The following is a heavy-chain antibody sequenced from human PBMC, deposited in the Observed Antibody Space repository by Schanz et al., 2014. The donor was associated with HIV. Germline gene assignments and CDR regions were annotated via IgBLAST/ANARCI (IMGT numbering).Heavy chain of an antibody. CDR2: IYYSGST. Sequence: QVHLQESGPGLVKPSQTLSLTCTVSGGSISSGGYYWSWIRQHPGKGLEWIGYIYYSGSTYYNPSLKSRLTISVDTSKNQFSLKLSSVTAADTAVYYCASQGACTNGVCYTGNWFDPWGQGTLVTVSS. CDR3: ASQGACTNGVCYTGNWFDP. J-gene: IGHJ5*02. CDR1: GGSISSGGYY. V-gene: IGHV4-31*03. D-gene: IGHD2-8*01.